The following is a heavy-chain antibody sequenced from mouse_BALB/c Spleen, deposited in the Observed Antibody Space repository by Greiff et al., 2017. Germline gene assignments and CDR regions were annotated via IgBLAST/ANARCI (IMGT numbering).Heavy chain of an antibody. CDR3: ARGHYDYDWFAY. Sequence: EVKLVESGGGLVKPGGSLKLSCAASGFTFSSYAMSWVRQTPEKRLEWVASISSGGSTYYPASVKGRFTISRDNARNILYLQMSSLRSEDTAMYYCARGHYDYDWFAYWGQGTLVTVSA. J-gene: IGHJ3*01. V-gene: IGHV5-6-5*01. D-gene: IGHD2-4*01. CDR1: GFTFSSYA. CDR2: ISSGGST.